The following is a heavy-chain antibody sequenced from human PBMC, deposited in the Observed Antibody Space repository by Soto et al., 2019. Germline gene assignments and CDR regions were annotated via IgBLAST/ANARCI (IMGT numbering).Heavy chain of an antibody. J-gene: IGHJ6*02. CDR3: ATAGLTGTV. Sequence: QLVESGGGSVQPGRSLRLSCAPSGFTFSSYEMNWVRQAPGKWLEWVSYISVSGTMRFYADAVKGRFTISRDNTKKILYLQMNSLRAEDTALYYCATAGLTGTVWGQGTTVTVSS. D-gene: IGHD3-9*01. V-gene: IGHV3-48*03. CDR2: ISVSGTMR. CDR1: GFTFSSYE.